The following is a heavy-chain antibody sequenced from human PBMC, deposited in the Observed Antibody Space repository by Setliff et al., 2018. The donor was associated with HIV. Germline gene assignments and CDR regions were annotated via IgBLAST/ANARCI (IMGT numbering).Heavy chain of an antibody. V-gene: IGHV4-39*01. J-gene: IGHJ6*03. CDR3: ARIVRWELVATSTFFYYYMDV. Sequence: LSLTCTVSGASISSSSHHWAWIRQPPGKGPEYIGNIYDTGSTNHNPSLESRVATSVDTSKNQFSLKLSSVTAADTAVYYCARIVRWELVATSTFFYYYMDVWGKVTTVTVSS. CDR2: IYDTGST. CDR1: GASISSSSHH. D-gene: IGHD1-26*01.